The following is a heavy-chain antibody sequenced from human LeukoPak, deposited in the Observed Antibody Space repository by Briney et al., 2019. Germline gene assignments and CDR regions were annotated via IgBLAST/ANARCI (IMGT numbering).Heavy chain of an antibody. Sequence: SETLSLTCTVSNGSISSSSYYWGWIRQPPGKGLEWIGSISYSGSTYYNPSLKSRVTIYVDTSKNQFSLKLSSVTAADTAVYYCARGRVVVAATTLNWFDPWGQGTLVTVSS. J-gene: IGHJ5*02. CDR2: ISYSGST. D-gene: IGHD2-15*01. V-gene: IGHV4-39*01. CDR1: NGSISSSSYY. CDR3: ARGRVVVAATTLNWFDP.